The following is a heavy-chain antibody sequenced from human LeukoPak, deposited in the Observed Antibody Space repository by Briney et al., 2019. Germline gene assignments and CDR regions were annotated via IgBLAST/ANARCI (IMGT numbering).Heavy chain of an antibody. CDR3: ARHIGTTHFDY. Sequence: SETLFLTCTVSGGSISSYYWSWIRQLPGKGLEWIGYIYYTGSTDYNPSLKTRVTISVDTSKNQFSLKLSPVTAADTAVYYCARHIGTTHFDYWGQGTLVTVSS. J-gene: IGHJ4*02. CDR1: GGSISSYY. D-gene: IGHD1-7*01. V-gene: IGHV4-59*01. CDR2: IYYTGST.